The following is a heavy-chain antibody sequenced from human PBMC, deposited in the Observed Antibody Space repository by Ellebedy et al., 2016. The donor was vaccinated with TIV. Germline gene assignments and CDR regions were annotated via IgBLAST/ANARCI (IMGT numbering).Heavy chain of an antibody. D-gene: IGHD3-16*02. CDR2: IYWNDAK. V-gene: IGHV2-5*01. CDR3: ERTNIYDYVWGSYRLFDY. Sequence: SGPTLMKPTQTLTLTCTFSGFSLTTIGVGVGWTRQSPGKALEWLALIYWNDAKYYSTSLKSRLAITKDTSKNQVVLTMSNMDPVETATYYCERTNIYDYVWGSYRLFDYWGQGTLVTVSS. J-gene: IGHJ4*02. CDR1: GFSLTTIGVG.